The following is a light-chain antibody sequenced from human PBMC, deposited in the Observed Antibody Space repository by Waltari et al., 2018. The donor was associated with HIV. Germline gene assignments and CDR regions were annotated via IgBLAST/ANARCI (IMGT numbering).Light chain of an antibody. J-gene: IGKJ1*01. V-gene: IGKV3-15*01. Sequence: EIVMTRSPATLSVSPGERATLSCRASQSVRSNLAWYQQKPGQAPRLLIYDASTRATGIPARFSGSGSGTEFSLTISSLQSEDFAVYYCQQYNNWWTFGQGTKVEIK. CDR1: QSVRSN. CDR3: QQYNNWWT. CDR2: DAS.